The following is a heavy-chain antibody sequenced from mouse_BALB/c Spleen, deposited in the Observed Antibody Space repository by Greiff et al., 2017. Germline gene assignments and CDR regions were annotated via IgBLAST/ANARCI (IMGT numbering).Heavy chain of an antibody. V-gene: IGHV1S135*01. CDR2: IDPYNGGT. D-gene: IGHD1-1*02. CDR3: GGGPSFDV. Sequence: VHVKQSGPELVKPGASVKVSCKASGYAFTSYNMYWVKQSHGKSLEWIGYIDPYNGGTSYNQKFKGKATLTVDKSSSTAYMHLNSLTSEDSAVYYCGGGPSFDVWGAGTTVTVSS. J-gene: IGHJ1*01. CDR1: GYAFTSYN.